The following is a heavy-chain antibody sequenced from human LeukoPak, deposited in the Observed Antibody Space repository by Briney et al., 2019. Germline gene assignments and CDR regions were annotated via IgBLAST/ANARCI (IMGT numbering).Heavy chain of an antibody. V-gene: IGHV4-38-2*01. Sequence: KPSETLSLTCAVSGYSISSGYYWGWIRQPPGKGLEWIGSIYHSGSTYYSPSLKSRVTISVDTSKNQFSLKLSSVTAADTAVYYCARRNIAAAVYWFDPWGQGTLVTVSS. CDR2: IYHSGST. CDR3: ARRNIAAAVYWFDP. D-gene: IGHD6-13*01. CDR1: GYSISSGYY. J-gene: IGHJ5*02.